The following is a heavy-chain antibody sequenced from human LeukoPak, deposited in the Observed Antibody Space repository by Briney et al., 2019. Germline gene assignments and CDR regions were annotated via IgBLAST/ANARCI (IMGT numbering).Heavy chain of an antibody. Sequence: ASVKVSCKASGYTFTGHYMHWVRQAPGQGLEWMGIINPSGGSTSYAQKFQGRVTMTRDTSTSTVYMELSSLRSEDTAVYYCARDYGSGSYYNHFDYWGQGTLVTVSS. CDR3: ARDYGSGSYYNHFDY. CDR2: INPSGGST. V-gene: IGHV1-46*01. J-gene: IGHJ4*02. D-gene: IGHD3-10*01. CDR1: GYTFTGHY.